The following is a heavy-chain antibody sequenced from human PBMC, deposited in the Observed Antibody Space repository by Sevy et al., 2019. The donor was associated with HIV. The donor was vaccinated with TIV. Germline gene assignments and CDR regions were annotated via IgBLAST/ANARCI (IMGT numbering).Heavy chain of an antibody. CDR3: ARVDNSVHAFDI. V-gene: IGHV1-2*04. CDR2: INPDSGDT. J-gene: IGHJ3*02. CDR1: GYTFGDYY. Sequence: ASVKVSCKASGYTFGDYYIHWVRQAPGQGLEWLGWINPDSGDTDYAQKFQDSVTMTRDTSTRTAHMELSRLRSDDTAVYFCARVDNSVHAFDIWGQGTMVTVSS. D-gene: IGHD3-22*01.